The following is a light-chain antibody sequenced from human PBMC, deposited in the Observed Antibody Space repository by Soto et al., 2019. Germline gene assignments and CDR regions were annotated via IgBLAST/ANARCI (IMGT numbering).Light chain of an antibody. J-gene: IGLJ1*01. Sequence: QPVLTQPRSVSGSPGQSVTISCTGTSSDVGGYNYVSWYQQHPGKAPKLMIYDVSKRPSGFPYRFSGYKSGNTASLTISGLQAEDEADDYCCSYAGSYSYVFGTGTKLTVL. CDR2: DVS. CDR3: CSYAGSYSYV. V-gene: IGLV2-11*01. CDR1: SSDVGGYNY.